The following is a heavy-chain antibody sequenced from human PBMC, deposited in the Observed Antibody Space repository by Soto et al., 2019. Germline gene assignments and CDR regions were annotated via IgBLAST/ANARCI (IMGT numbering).Heavy chain of an antibody. D-gene: IGHD3-10*01. J-gene: IGHJ2*01. CDR1: GGSFSGYY. Sequence: SETLSLTCAVYGGSFSGYYWSWIRQPPGKGLEWIGEINNGGSSNYNPSLKSRGSMSVGTSNNQFSLRLTSVTAADTAVYYCARGRGDGYNQNWYFDLWGRGTLVTVSS. CDR3: ARGRGDGYNQNWYFDL. CDR2: INNGGSS. V-gene: IGHV4-34*01.